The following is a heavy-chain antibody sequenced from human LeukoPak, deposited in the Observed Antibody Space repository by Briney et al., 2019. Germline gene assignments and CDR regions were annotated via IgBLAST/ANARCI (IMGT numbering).Heavy chain of an antibody. Sequence: ASVKVSCKASGYTFTTYGISWVRQAPGHGLEWMGWISTFNGHTNYAQSRQDRVTMTTDTSTSTVYTELSSLISDDTAVYYCARVDTVNYYYYMDVWGKGTPVTVSS. V-gene: IGHV1-18*01. CDR3: ARVDTVNYYYYMDV. CDR1: GYTFTTYG. J-gene: IGHJ6*03. CDR2: ISTFNGHT. D-gene: IGHD5-18*01.